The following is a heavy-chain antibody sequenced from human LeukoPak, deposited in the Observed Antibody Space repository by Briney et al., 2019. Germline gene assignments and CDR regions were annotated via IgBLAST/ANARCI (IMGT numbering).Heavy chain of an antibody. CDR3: AKDRLYYYGSGSYDY. CDR1: GFTFSSYA. D-gene: IGHD3-10*01. Sequence: GGSLRLSCAASGFTFSSYAVSWVRQAPGRGLEWVSAISGSGVSTYYADSVKGRFTISSDNSKNTLYLQMNSLRAEDTAVYYCAKDRLYYYGSGSYDYGGQGTLVTVSS. CDR2: ISGSGVST. J-gene: IGHJ4*02. V-gene: IGHV3-23*01.